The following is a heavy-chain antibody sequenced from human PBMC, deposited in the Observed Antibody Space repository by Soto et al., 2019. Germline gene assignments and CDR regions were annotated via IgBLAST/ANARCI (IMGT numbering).Heavy chain of an antibody. Sequence: EVQLVESGGGLVQPGGSLRLSCAASGFTFSSYWMSWVRQAPGKGLEWVANIKQDGSEKYYVDSVKGRFTISRDNAKNSLYLQMNSLRAEDTAVYYCARAWAITMIVVVISGRIYFQHWGQGTLVTVSS. CDR2: IKQDGSEK. V-gene: IGHV3-7*01. CDR3: ARAWAITMIVVVISGRIYFQH. CDR1: GFTFSSYW. J-gene: IGHJ1*01. D-gene: IGHD3-22*01.